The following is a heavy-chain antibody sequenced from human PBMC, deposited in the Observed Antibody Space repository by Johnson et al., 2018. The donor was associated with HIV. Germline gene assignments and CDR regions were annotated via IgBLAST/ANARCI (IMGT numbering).Heavy chain of an antibody. V-gene: IGHV3-30-3*01. J-gene: IGHJ3*02. Sequence: QVQLVESGGGVVQPGMFVRLSCAASGLNFSDYCMHWVRQAPGKGLEWVAVISFDGSKEYYVDSVKGRFTISRDNAKNSLYLQMNSLRDEDTAVYYCARVIDQYFDSILDDAFDIWGQGTLVTVSS. CDR3: ARVIDQYFDSILDDAFDI. D-gene: IGHD3-22*01. CDR1: GLNFSDYC. CDR2: ISFDGSKE.